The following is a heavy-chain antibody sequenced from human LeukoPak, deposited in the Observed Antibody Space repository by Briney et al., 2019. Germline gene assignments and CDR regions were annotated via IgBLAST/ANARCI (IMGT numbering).Heavy chain of an antibody. CDR3: ARDRPYGLGSSVNWFDP. J-gene: IGHJ5*02. Sequence: ASVKVSCKASGYTFTDYYLHWVRQAPGQGLEWMGWVNPNTGDTNYAQKFQGRVTMTRDTSISTAYMELNRLRSDDTAVYYCARDRPYGLGSSVNWFDPWGPGTLVTVSS. V-gene: IGHV1-2*02. D-gene: IGHD3-10*01. CDR1: GYTFTDYY. CDR2: VNPNTGDT.